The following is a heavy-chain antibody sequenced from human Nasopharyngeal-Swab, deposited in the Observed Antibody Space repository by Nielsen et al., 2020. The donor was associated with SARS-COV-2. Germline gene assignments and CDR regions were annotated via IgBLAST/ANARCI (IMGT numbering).Heavy chain of an antibody. CDR1: GGSISSGSYY. D-gene: IGHD6-6*01. J-gene: IGHJ6*02. CDR3: ARDPYSSSSRFYYGMDV. V-gene: IGHV4-61*02. CDR2: IYTSGST. Sequence: SETLSLTCTVSGGSISSGSYYWSWIRQPAGKGLEWIGRIYTSGSTNYNPSLKIRVTISVDTSKNQFSLKLSSVTAADTAVYYCARDPYSSSSRFYYGMDVWGQGTTVTVSS.